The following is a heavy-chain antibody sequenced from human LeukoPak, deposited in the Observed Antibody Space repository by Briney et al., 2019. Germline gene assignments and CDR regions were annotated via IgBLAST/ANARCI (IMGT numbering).Heavy chain of an antibody. CDR1: GYTFTGYY. J-gene: IGHJ4*02. D-gene: IGHD1-26*01. V-gene: IGHV1-2*02. Sequence: GASVKVSCKASGYTFTGYYMHWVRQAPGQGLEWMGWINPNSGGTNYAQKVQGRVTMTRDTSISTAYMALSRLRCDDTAVYYCARGAVGAKDYWRQGTLVSVSS. CDR2: INPNSGGT. CDR3: ARGAVGAKDY.